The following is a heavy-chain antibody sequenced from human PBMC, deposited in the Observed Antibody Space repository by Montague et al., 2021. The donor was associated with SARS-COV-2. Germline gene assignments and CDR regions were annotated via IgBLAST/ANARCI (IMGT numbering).Heavy chain of an antibody. J-gene: IGHJ5*02. CDR3: ARERRYCSGGSCYSGWFDP. V-gene: IGHV4-38-2*02. CDR1: GYSISSGYY. CDR2: IYHSGST. Sequence: SETLSLTCTVSGYSISSGYYWGWIRQPPGKGLEWIGSIYHSGSTYYDPSLKRRVTISVDTSKNQFSLKLGSVTAADTAVYYCARERRYCSGGSCYSGWFDPWGQGTLVTVSS. D-gene: IGHD2-15*01.